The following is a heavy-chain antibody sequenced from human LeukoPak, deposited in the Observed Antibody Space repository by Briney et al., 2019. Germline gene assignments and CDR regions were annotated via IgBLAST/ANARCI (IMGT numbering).Heavy chain of an antibody. V-gene: IGHV4-31*03. CDR3: ARVLTYSSIYYMDV. CDR1: GGSISSGGYY. Sequence: PSQTLSLTCTVSGGSISSGGYYRSWIRQHPGKGLEWIGYMYHSGSTYYNPSLKSRVTISGDTSKNQFSLKLSSVTAADTAVYYCARVLTYSSIYYMDVWGKGTTVTVSS. D-gene: IGHD6-13*01. J-gene: IGHJ6*03. CDR2: MYHSGST.